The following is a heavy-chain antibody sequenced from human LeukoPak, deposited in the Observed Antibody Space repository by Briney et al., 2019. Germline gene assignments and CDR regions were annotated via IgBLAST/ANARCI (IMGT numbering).Heavy chain of an antibody. CDR2: IYYSGST. D-gene: IGHD6-19*01. J-gene: IGHJ4*02. V-gene: IGHV4-39*01. CDR3: ARVDRQWLVEYYFDY. Sequence: SETLSLTCTVSGGSISSSSYYWGWIRQPPGKGLEWIGSIYYSGSTYYNPSLKSRVTISVGTSKNQFSLKLSSVTAADTAVYYCARVDRQWLVEYYFDYWGQGTLVTVSS. CDR1: GGSISSSSYY.